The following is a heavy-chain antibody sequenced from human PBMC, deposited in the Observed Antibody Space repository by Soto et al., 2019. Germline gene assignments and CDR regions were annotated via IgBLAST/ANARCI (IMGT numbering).Heavy chain of an antibody. V-gene: IGHV4-34*01. CDR3: AREVGILGYYYDSSGYTRAYYYGMDV. D-gene: IGHD3-22*01. Sequence: SETLSLTCAVYGGSFSGYYWSWIRQPPGKGLEWIGEINHSGSTNYNPSLKSRVTISVDTSKNQFSLKLSSVTAADTAVYYCAREVGILGYYYDSSGYTRAYYYGMDVWGQGTTVTVSS. J-gene: IGHJ6*02. CDR2: INHSGST. CDR1: GGSFSGYY.